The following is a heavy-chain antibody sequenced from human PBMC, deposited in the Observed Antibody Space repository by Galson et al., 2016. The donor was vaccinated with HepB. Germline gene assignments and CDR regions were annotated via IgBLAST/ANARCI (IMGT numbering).Heavy chain of an antibody. CDR1: GYTFTSYG. V-gene: IGHV1-18*01. CDR3: ARSGMVAFGGIGMDV. CDR2: ISAFNGYA. Sequence: SVKVSCKASGYTFTSYGITWVRQAPGQGLEWMGWISAFNGYAIYAQNLLGRVTMTTDTSTSTAYMELRSLRSDDTAVYYCARSGMVAFGGIGMDVWGKGTPVTVSS. J-gene: IGHJ6*04. D-gene: IGHD3-16*01.